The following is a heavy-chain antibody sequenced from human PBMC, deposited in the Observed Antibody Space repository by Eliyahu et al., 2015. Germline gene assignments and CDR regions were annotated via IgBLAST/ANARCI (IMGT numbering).Heavy chain of an antibody. D-gene: IGHD6-19*01. J-gene: IGHJ5*02. Sequence: QVQLQQWGAGLLKPSETLSLTCAVYGGSFSGYYWSWIRQPPGKGLEWIGEINHSGSTHYNPSLKSRVTISVDTSKNQFSLKLSSVTAADTAVYYCARERGSEGAVAGTGWFDPWGQGTLVTVSS. CDR1: GGSFSGYY. CDR3: ARERGSEGAVAGTGWFDP. V-gene: IGHV4-34*01. CDR2: INHSGST.